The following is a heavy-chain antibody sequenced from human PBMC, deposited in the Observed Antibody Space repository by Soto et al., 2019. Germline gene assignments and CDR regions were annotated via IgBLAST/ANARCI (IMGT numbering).Heavy chain of an antibody. V-gene: IGHV4-4*01. CDR3: ARGGTRAAAGKWWAFDI. Sequence: PSETLSLTCAVSGGSISSSNWWSWVRQPPGKGLEWIGEIYHSGSTNYNPSLKSRVTISVDKSKNQFYLKLSSVTAADTAVYCCARGGTRAAAGKWWAFDIWGQGTMVTVSS. J-gene: IGHJ3*02. CDR1: GGSISSSNW. D-gene: IGHD6-13*01. CDR2: IYHSGST.